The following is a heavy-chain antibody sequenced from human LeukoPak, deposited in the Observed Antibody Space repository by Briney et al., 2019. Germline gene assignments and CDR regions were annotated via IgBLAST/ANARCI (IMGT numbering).Heavy chain of an antibody. J-gene: IGHJ6*02. CDR2: INHSGST. CDR1: GGSISSSSYY. CDR3: ARERLNYYGSGSHRRGYYYYGMDV. D-gene: IGHD3-10*01. V-gene: IGHV4-39*07. Sequence: KTSETLSLTCTVSGGSISSSSYYWSWIRQPPGKGLEWIGEINHSGSTNYNPSLKSRVTISVDTSKNQFSLKLSSVTAADTAVYYCARERLNYYGSGSHRRGYYYYGMDVWGQGTTVTVSS.